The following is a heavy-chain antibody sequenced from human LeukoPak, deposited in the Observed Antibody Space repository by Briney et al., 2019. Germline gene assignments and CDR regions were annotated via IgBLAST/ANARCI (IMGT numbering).Heavy chain of an antibody. CDR3: AREGKLPYSYGYYYYGMDV. CDR1: GYTFTSYD. CDR2: MNPNSGNT. V-gene: IGHV1-8*01. Sequence: ASVTVSCKASGYTFTSYDINWVRQATGQGLEWMGWMNPNSGNTGYAQKFQGRVTMTRNTSISTAYMELSSLRSEDTAVYYCAREGKLPYSYGYYYYGMDVWGQGTTVTVSS. D-gene: IGHD5-18*01. J-gene: IGHJ6*02.